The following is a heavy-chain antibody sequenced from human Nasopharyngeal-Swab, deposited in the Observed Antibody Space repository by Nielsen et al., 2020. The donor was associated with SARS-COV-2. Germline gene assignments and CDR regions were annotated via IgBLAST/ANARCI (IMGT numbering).Heavy chain of an antibody. Sequence: GESLKISCVVSGFTFSSYGMHWVRQAPGKGLEWVAVILYAGSNKYYADSVKGRFTISRDNSKNTLYLQMNSLRAEDTAVYYCAREHTAMVSGFDYWGQGTLVNVSS. D-gene: IGHD5-18*01. V-gene: IGHV3-33*01. CDR3: AREHTAMVSGFDY. CDR2: ILYAGSNK. J-gene: IGHJ4*02. CDR1: GFTFSSYG.